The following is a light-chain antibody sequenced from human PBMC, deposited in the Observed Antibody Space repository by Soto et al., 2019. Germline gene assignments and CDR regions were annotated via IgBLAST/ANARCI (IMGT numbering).Light chain of an antibody. CDR3: QQSYSAPRT. J-gene: IGKJ1*01. Sequence: DLQMTQSPSSLSASVGDRVTITCRASQRISSYLNWYQQKPGKAPKILIYAASNLQSGVPSRFSGSGSGRDFTLTISSLQPEDFATYYCQQSYSAPRTFGQGTKVEIK. CDR1: QRISSY. V-gene: IGKV1-39*01. CDR2: AAS.